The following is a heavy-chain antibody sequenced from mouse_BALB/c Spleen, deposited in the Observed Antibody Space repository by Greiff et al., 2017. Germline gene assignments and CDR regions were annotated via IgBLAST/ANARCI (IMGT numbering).Heavy chain of an antibody. Sequence: EVKLVESGGGLVKPGGSLKLSCAASGFTFSSYAMSWVRQSPEKRLEWVADISSGGSYTYYPDTVTGRFTISRDNAKNTLYLEMSSLRSEDTAMYYCARKYGNYGFAYWGQGTLVTVSA. D-gene: IGHD2-10*02. CDR2: ISSGGSYT. J-gene: IGHJ3*01. CDR3: ARKYGNYGFAY. V-gene: IGHV5-9-4*01. CDR1: GFTFSSYA.